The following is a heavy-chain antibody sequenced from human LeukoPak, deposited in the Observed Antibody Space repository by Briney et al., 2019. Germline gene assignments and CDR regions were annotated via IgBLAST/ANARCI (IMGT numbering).Heavy chain of an antibody. CDR2: ISSNGGST. J-gene: IGHJ4*02. D-gene: IGHD5-18*01. CDR3: ARDEARGYSYGLDY. Sequence: GESLRLSCAASGFTFSSYAMHWVRQAPGKGLEYVSAISSNGGSTYYANAVKGRFTISRDNSKNTLYLQMGSLRAEDMAVYYCARDEARGYSYGLDYWGQGTLVTVSS. CDR1: GFTFSSYA. V-gene: IGHV3-64*01.